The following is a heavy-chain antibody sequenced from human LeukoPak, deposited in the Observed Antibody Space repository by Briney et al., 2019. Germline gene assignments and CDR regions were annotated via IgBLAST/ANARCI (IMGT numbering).Heavy chain of an antibody. V-gene: IGHV4-39*01. D-gene: IGHD3/OR15-3a*01. Sequence: SETLSLTCTVSGGSISSSSYYWGWIRQPPGKGLEWIGSIYYSGSTYYNPSLKSRVTISVDTSKNQFSLKLSSVTAADTAVYYCARGHYDFNTWGQGTLVTVSS. CDR3: ARGHYDFNT. CDR1: GGSISSSSYY. CDR2: IYYSGST. J-gene: IGHJ5*02.